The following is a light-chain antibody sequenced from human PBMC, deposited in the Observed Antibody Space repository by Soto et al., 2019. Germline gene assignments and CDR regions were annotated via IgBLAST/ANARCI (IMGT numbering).Light chain of an antibody. Sequence: DIQMTQSPSTLSASVGDGVTISCRATQSLSGWLAWYQQKPGKAPKLPIYAASILESGVPSRFSGSGSGTQFTLAISSLQADDYATYYCQQYESYPWTFGQGTKVEIK. CDR2: AAS. CDR1: QSLSGW. CDR3: QQYESYPWT. J-gene: IGKJ1*01. V-gene: IGKV1-5*01.